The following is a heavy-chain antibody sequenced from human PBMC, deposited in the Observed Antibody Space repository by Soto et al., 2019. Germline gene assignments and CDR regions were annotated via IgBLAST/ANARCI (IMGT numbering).Heavy chain of an antibody. CDR2: INPNSGGT. Sequence: QVQLVQSGAEVKKPGASVKVSCKASGYTFTGYYMHWVRQAPGQGLEWMGWINPNSGGTNYAKKFQGWVTMTRDTSISTAYMELSRLRSDDTAVYYCARALVDTAMVGWGQGTLVTVSS. V-gene: IGHV1-2*04. CDR1: GYTFTGYY. CDR3: ARALVDTAMVG. J-gene: IGHJ4*02. D-gene: IGHD5-18*01.